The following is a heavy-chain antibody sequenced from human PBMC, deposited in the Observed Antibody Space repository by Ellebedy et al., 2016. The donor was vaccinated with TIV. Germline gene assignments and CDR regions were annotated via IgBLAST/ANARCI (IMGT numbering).Heavy chain of an antibody. D-gene: IGHD5-12*01. CDR1: GGSISSGDYY. CDR3: ARAPNSGPPFDY. CDR2: IYYSGST. V-gene: IGHV4-30-4*01. Sequence: SETLSLTCTVSGGSISSGDYYWSWIRQPPGKGLEWIGYIYYSGSTYYNPSLKSRVTISVDTSKNQFSLKLSSVTAADTAVYYCARAPNSGPPFDYWGQGTLVTVSS. J-gene: IGHJ4*02.